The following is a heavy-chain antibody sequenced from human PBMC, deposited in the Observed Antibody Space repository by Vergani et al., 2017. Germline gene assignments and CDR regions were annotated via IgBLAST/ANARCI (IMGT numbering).Heavy chain of an antibody. J-gene: IGHJ3*02. V-gene: IGHV1-24*01. D-gene: IGHD5-18*01. CDR3: ATAQIRVDTAMVIMAFDI. CDR2: FDPEDGET. Sequence: QVQLVQSGAEVKKPASSVKVSCKVSGYTLTELSMHWVRQAPGKGLEWMGGFDPEDGETIYAQKFQGRVTMTEDTSTDTAYMELSSLRSEDTAVYYSATAQIRVDTAMVIMAFDIWGQGTMVTVSS. CDR1: GYTLTELS.